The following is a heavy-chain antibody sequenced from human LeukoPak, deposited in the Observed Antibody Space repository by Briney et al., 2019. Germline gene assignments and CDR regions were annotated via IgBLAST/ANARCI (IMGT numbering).Heavy chain of an antibody. Sequence: SQTLSLTCTVSGSSMSSDYYWGWIRQPPGKGLEWIGEINHSGSTNYDPSLKSRVTISVDTSQNQFSLKLSSVTAADTAVYYCARGPAVALSAWYFDLWGRGTLVTVSS. CDR2: INHSGST. CDR1: GSSMSSDYY. D-gene: IGHD6-19*01. CDR3: ARGPAVALSAWYFDL. J-gene: IGHJ2*01. V-gene: IGHV4-38-2*02.